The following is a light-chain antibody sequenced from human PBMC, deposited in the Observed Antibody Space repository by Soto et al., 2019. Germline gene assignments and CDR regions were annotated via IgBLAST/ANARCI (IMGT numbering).Light chain of an antibody. Sequence: DIHMTQSPSSLALSVGDRVTITCRASQMISNYLNWYRQKPGKAPKLLIYASFNLQSGVPSRFSGSGSGTDFTLTISSLQPEDFATYYCQQSYGTPYTVGQGTKLEIK. V-gene: IGKV1-39*01. CDR2: ASF. CDR1: QMISNY. J-gene: IGKJ2*01. CDR3: QQSYGTPYT.